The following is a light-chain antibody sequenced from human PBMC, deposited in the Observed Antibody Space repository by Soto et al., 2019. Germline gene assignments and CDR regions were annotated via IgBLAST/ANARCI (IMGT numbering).Light chain of an antibody. V-gene: IGKV3-11*01. J-gene: IGKJ2*01. CDR2: DAS. CDR1: QSVNFY. CDR3: QQYGSSPPYT. Sequence: EIVLTQSPATLSLSPGERAALSCRASQSVNFYLTWYQQKPGQAPRLLIYDASNRATGIPSRFSGSGSGTDFTLTISSLEPEDFAVYYCQQYGSSPPYTFGQGTKLEIK.